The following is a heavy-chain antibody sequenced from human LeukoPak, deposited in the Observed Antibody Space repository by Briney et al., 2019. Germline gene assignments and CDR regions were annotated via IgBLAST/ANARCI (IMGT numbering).Heavy chain of an antibody. CDR1: GFTFSSYG. D-gene: IGHD3-10*01. CDR2: ISYDGSNK. Sequence: GGSLRLSCAASGFTFSSYGKHWVRQAPGKGLEWVAVISYDGSNKYYADSVKGRFTISRDNSKNTLYLQMNSLRAEDTAVYYCAKDEGLVRGVIYYYYGMDVWGKGTTVTVSS. J-gene: IGHJ6*04. CDR3: AKDEGLVRGVIYYYYGMDV. V-gene: IGHV3-30*18.